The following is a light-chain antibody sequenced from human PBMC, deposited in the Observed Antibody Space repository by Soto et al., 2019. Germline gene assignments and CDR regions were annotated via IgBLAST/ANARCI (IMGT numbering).Light chain of an antibody. V-gene: IGLV2-14*01. CDR2: EVS. CDR3: SSYTSSSTPLYV. J-gene: IGLJ1*01. CDR1: SSDVGGYNY. Sequence: QSALTQPASVSGSPGQSITISCTGTSSDVGGYNYVSWYQQHPGKAPKLMIYEVSNRPSGVSNRFSGSKSGNTASLTIPGLQAEDEADYYCSSYTSSSTPLYVFGTGTKVTV.